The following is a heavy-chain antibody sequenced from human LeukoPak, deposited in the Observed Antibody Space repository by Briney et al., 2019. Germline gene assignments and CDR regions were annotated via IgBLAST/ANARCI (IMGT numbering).Heavy chain of an antibody. CDR1: GYTFTVYY. CDR2: INPNSGGT. CDR3: ARGVYYYGSGSYYNANYYYYYMDV. J-gene: IGHJ6*03. D-gene: IGHD3-10*01. V-gene: IGHV1-2*02. Sequence: ASVKVSFKASGYTFTVYYMHWVRQAPGQGLEWMGWINPNSGGTNYAQKFQGRVTMTRDTSSSTAYMELSRLRSEDTAVYYCARGVYYYGSGSYYNANYYYYYMDVWGKGTTVTVSS.